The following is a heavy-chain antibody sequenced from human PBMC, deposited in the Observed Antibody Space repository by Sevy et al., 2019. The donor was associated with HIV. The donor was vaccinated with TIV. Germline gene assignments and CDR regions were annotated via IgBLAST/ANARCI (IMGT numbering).Heavy chain of an antibody. V-gene: IGHV4-59*01. CDR3: ARAPPVRSGDDALNWVDP. D-gene: IGHD5-12*01. CDR2: IYYTGST. Sequence: SETLSLTCTVFGGSISAYYWSWIRQSPEKGLQYIGYIYYTGSTNYNPSLKSRVTISVDTSKNQFSLRLTSVTAADTAMYYCARAPPVRSGDDALNWVDPWGQGTLVTVSS. J-gene: IGHJ5*02. CDR1: GGSISAYY.